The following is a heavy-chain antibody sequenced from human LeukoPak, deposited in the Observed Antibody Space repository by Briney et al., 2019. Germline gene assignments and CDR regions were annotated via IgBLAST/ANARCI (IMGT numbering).Heavy chain of an antibody. CDR3: ARGKVPAAIEYYFDY. D-gene: IGHD2-2*02. CDR2: IKSKTDGGTT. CDR1: GFTFSNAW. J-gene: IGHJ4*02. V-gene: IGHV3-15*01. Sequence: AGGSLRLSCAASGFTFSNAWMSWVRQAPGKGLEWLGRIKSKTDGGTTDYAAPVKGRFTISRDDSKNTLYLQMNSLRAEDTALYYCARGKVPAAIEYYFDYWGQGTLVTVSS.